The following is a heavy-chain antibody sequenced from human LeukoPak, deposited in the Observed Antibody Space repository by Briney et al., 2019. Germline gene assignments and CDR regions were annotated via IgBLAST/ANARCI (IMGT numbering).Heavy chain of an antibody. CDR2: TVGGRPDT. D-gene: IGHD3-3*01. CDR3: ASNYDFWSGYWMASFGY. J-gene: IGHJ4*02. Sequence: GGSLRLSCAASGFTFSNYAMSWVRQTPGKGLEWVAATVGGRPDTYHAESVKGRFTISRDNAKNTLYLQMNSLRAEDTAVYYCASNYDFWSGYWMASFGYWGQGTLVTVSS. CDR1: GFTFSNYA. V-gene: IGHV3-23*01.